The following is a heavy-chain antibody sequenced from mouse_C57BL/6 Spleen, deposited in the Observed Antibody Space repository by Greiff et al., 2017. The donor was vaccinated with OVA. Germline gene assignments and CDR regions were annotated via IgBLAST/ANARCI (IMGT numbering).Heavy chain of an antibody. J-gene: IGHJ2*01. CDR3: TEGYYFDY. Sequence: DVMLVESGGGLVQPGGSMKLSCVASGFTFSNYWMNWVRQSPEKGLEWVAQIRLKSDNYATHYAESVKGRFTISRDDSKSSVYLQMNNLRAEDPGIYYCTEGYYFDYWGQGTTLTVSS. CDR1: GFTFSNYW. V-gene: IGHV6-3*01. CDR2: IRLKSDNYAT.